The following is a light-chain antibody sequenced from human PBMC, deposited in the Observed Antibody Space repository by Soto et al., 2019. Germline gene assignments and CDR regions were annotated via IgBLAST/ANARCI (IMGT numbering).Light chain of an antibody. J-gene: IGKJ3*01. CDR3: QQYYSTPFT. CDR2: WAS. V-gene: IGKV4-1*01. Sequence: DIVMTQSPDSLAVSLGERATINCKSSQSVLYSSHNKNYLAWYQQKPGQPPKLLIYWASTRESGVPDRFSGSGSGTDFTLTISSLQAEDVAVYYCQQYYSTPFTFGPGTKVDIK. CDR1: QSVLYSSHNKNY.